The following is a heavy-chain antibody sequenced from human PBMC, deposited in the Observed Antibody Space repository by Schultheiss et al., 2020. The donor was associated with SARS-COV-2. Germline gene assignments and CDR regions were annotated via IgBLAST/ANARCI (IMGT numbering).Heavy chain of an antibody. D-gene: IGHD3-22*01. Sequence: ASVKVSCKASGYTFTGYYMHWVRQAPGQGLEWMGWINPNSGGTNYALKFQNRVSMTTDTSTSTAYMELRSLTTDDTAVYYCAREDYDSSGYNNWFDPWGQGTLVTVSS. CDR1: GYTFTGYY. CDR3: AREDYDSSGYNNWFDP. V-gene: IGHV1-2*02. CDR2: INPNSGGT. J-gene: IGHJ5*02.